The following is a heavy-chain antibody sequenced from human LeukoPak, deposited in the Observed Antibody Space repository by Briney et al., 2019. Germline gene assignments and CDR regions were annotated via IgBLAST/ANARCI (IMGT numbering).Heavy chain of an antibody. CDR1: QFTFSNYA. V-gene: IGHV3-23*01. Sequence: GGSLRLSCAASQFTFSNYAMSWVRQAPGKGLEWVSAISGSGNTTYFGDSVTGRFTISRDNPKNTVYLQMNSLSAEDTAVYYCAKGRAPYCSGGSCYSPHWYFDLWGRGTLVTVSS. CDR2: ISGSGNTT. CDR3: AKGRAPYCSGGSCYSPHWYFDL. D-gene: IGHD2-15*01. J-gene: IGHJ2*01.